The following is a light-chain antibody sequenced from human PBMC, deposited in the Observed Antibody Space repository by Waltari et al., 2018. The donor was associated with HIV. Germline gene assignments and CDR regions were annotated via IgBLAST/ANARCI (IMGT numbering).Light chain of an antibody. V-gene: IGKV3-20*01. CDR3: QQYIGSPRT. J-gene: IGKJ1*01. CDR2: GAS. Sequence: EIALTQSPGTLSLSPGERATLSCRASQTISSTYLAWYQQKPGQAPRRLIYGASSRATGIPDRFSASGSGTDFTLTISSLEPEDCAVYYCQQYIGSPRTFGQGTKVELK. CDR1: QTISSTY.